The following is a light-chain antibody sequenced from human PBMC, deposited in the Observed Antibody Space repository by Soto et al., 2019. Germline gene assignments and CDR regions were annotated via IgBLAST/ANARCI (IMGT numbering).Light chain of an antibody. CDR1: QSVSSTY. CDR3: QEYGTSRT. Sequence: EIVLTQSPGTLSLSPGERATLSCRASQSVSSTYLAWYQQKPGQAPRLLIYGASSRATGIPDRFSGSGSGTDFTLTISRLEPEDFAVYYCQEYGTSRTFGHGTKVEIE. J-gene: IGKJ1*01. CDR2: GAS. V-gene: IGKV3-20*01.